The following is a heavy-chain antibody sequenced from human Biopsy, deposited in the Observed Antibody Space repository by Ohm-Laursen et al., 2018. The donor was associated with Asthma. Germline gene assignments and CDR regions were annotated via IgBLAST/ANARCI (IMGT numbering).Heavy chain of an antibody. J-gene: IGHJ4*02. CDR1: GDSFSNYA. D-gene: IGHD2-2*01. CDR3: ARGPEYVRSSGALDY. V-gene: IGHV1-69*13. CDR2: IIPIFGPT. Sequence: ASVKVSYKASGDSFSNYAISWVRQAPGQGLEWMGRIIPIFGPTNYAQKFQGRVTISADDSTSTAYMELSSLSSEDTALYYCARGPEYVRSSGALDYWGQGTLVTVSS.